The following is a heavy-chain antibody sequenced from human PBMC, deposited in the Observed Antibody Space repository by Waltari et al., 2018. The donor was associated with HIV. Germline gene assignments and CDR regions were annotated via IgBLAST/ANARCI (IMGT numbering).Heavy chain of an antibody. V-gene: IGHV1-69*01. CDR1: GGTFSSYA. D-gene: IGHD2-21*02. Sequence: QVQLVQSGAEVKKPGSSVKVSCKASGGTFSSYAISWVRPAPGQGLEWMGGIIPIFGTANYAQKFQGRVTITADESTSTAYMELSSLRSEDTAVYYCAREFVSGGAWQGYYYYGMDVWGQGTTVTVSS. CDR3: AREFVSGGAWQGYYYYGMDV. J-gene: IGHJ6*02. CDR2: IIPIFGTA.